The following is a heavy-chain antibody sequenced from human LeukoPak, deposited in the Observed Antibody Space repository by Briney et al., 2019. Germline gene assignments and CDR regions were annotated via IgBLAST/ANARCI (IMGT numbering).Heavy chain of an antibody. V-gene: IGHV4-31*03. Sequence: SQTLSLTCTVSGDSTSSANYYWSWIRQHPGKGLEWIGYIYYSGSTYHSPSLKNRITISLDTSKNQFSLKLSSVTAADTAVYYCARLKRGLRLNWFDPWGQGTLVTVSS. J-gene: IGHJ5*02. CDR3: ARLKRGLRLNWFDP. D-gene: IGHD2-21*02. CDR1: GDSTSSANYY. CDR2: IYYSGST.